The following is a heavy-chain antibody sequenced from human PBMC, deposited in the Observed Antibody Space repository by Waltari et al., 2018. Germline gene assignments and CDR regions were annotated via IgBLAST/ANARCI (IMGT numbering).Heavy chain of an antibody. CDR2: IRSKAYGGTT. CDR3: TSSNPMIVGDPIDY. D-gene: IGHD3-22*01. Sequence: EVQLVESGGGLVRPGRSLRLSCTASGFTFGDYAMSWVRQAPGKGLEWVGFIRSKAYGGTTEYAASVKGRFTISRDDSKSIAYLQMNSLKTEDTAVYYCTSSNPMIVGDPIDYWGQGTLVTVSS. J-gene: IGHJ4*02. V-gene: IGHV3-49*04. CDR1: GFTFGDYA.